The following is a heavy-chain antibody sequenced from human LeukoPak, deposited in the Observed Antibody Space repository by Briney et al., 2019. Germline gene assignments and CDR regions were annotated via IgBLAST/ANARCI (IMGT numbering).Heavy chain of an antibody. D-gene: IGHD5-24*01. CDR2: ISGGGGST. CDR1: GFTFSNYA. CDR3: AKGRRDAYNFDIDY. Sequence: PGESLRLSCAASGFTFSNYAMNWVRQAPGKGLEWVSTISGGGGSTYYADSVKGRFTISRDNSKNTLYLQMNSLGAEDTAVYYCAKGRRDAYNFDIDYWGQGTLVTVSS. V-gene: IGHV3-23*01. J-gene: IGHJ4*02.